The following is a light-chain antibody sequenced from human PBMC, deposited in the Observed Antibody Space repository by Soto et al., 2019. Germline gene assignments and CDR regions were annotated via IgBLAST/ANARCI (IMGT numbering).Light chain of an antibody. CDR3: GSYTSSSTPVV. Sequence: QSALTQPASVSGSPGQSITIYCTGTSGDVGGYKFVSWYQQHPGKAPKLMIYEVSNRPSGVSSRFSGSKSGNTASLTISGLQAEDEADYFCGSYTSSSTPVVFGGGTKLTVL. J-gene: IGLJ2*01. V-gene: IGLV2-14*01. CDR1: SGDVGGYKF. CDR2: EVS.